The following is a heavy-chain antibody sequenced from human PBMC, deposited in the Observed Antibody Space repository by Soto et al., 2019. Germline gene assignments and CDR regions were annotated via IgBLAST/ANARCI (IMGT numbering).Heavy chain of an antibody. J-gene: IGHJ6*02. CDR3: ARARDFGAARYYYDLDV. CDR1: GGSVSSYD. Sequence: PSETLSLTCTVSGGSVSSYDLIWLRQPPGKGLEWIGYIYYSESTNYNPSLKSRVTISLDTSKNQFSLKLRSVTAADTAVYYCARARDFGAARYYYDLDVWGQGTTVTVSS. D-gene: IGHD2-21*01. V-gene: IGHV4-59*02. CDR2: IYYSEST.